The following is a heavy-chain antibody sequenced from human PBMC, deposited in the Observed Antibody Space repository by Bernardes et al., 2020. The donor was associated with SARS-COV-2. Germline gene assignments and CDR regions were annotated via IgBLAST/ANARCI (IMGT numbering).Heavy chain of an antibody. D-gene: IGHD2-15*01. Sequence: GGSLRLSCAASGFTVSRNDMSWVRRAPGKGLEWVSVIYSAGGTYYADSVRGRFTLSRDNSKNTLNLQMDSLRTEDTAVYYCARAPTEYCSGDGCYSHVDYFYYGMDVWGQGTTVTVSS. CDR3: ARAPTEYCSGDGCYSHVDYFYYGMDV. CDR2: IYSAGGT. V-gene: IGHV3-66*02. CDR1: GFTVSRND. J-gene: IGHJ6*02.